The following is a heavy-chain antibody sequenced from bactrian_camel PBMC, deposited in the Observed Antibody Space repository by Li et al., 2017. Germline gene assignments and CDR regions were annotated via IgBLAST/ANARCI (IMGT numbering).Heavy chain of an antibody. D-gene: IGHD6*01. CDR3: AAAMAKYESSCDWQY. Sequence: HVQLVESGGGSVQAGGSLTLSCAASGYTYDSRCMGWFRQAPTKAREGVAVIESDGNTTYARSVKGRFTISRDNAKNTLYLQMNSLKPEDTAMYYCAAAMAKYESSCDWQYWGQGTQVTVS. J-gene: IGHJ4*01. CDR2: IESDGNT. CDR1: GYTYDSRC. V-gene: IGHV3S6*01.